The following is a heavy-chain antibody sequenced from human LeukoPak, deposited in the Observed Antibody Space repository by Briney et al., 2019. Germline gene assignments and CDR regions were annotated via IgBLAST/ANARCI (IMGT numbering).Heavy chain of an antibody. D-gene: IGHD5-24*01. V-gene: IGHV5-10-1*01. CDR3: ARHPYMATALRG. CDR2: INPSDSYT. J-gene: IGHJ4*02. Sequence: PGESLRISCKASGYTFASYWITWVRQMPGKGLELMGTINPSDSYTNYSPSFQGHVTISADKSFSTAYLQWSSLKASDTAMYYRARHPYMATALRGWGQGTLVTVSS. CDR1: GYTFASYW.